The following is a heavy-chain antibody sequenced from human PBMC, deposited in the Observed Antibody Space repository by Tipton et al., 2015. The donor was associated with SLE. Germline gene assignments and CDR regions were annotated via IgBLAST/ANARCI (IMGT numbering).Heavy chain of an antibody. V-gene: IGHV4-61*02. CDR1: GGSISSGSYY. CDR2: IYSGGST. Sequence: LRLSCTVSGGSISSGSYYWTWIRQPAGKGLEWIGRIYSGGSTKYNPSLESRVTISVDTSKNQFSLNLSSVTAADTAVYYCARDEYRYDTTGYHLLGHFDFWGQGTLVTVSS. J-gene: IGHJ4*02. CDR3: ARDEYRYDTTGYHLLGHFDF. D-gene: IGHD3-22*01.